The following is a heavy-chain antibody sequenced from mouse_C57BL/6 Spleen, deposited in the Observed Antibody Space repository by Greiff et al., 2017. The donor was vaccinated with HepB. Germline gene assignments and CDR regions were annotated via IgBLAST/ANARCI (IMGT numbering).Heavy chain of an antibody. V-gene: IGHV5-6*02. CDR1: GFTFSSYG. CDR2: ISSGGSYT. J-gene: IGHJ1*03. Sequence: DVMLVESGGDLVKPGGSLKLSCAASGFTFSSYGMSWVRQTPDKRLEWVATISSGGSYTYYPDSVKGRFTISRDNATNTLYLQMSSLKSEDTAMYYCENHPIHYYASSYWYFDVWGTGTTVTVSS. CDR3: ENHPIHYYASSYWYFDV. D-gene: IGHD1-1*01.